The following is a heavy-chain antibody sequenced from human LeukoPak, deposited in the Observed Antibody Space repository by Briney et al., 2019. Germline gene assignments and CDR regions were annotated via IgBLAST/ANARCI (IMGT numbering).Heavy chain of an antibody. CDR3: ARYGGDSDWYFDL. J-gene: IGHJ2*01. D-gene: IGHD4-23*01. CDR1: GYSISGRNW. Sequence: PSDTLSLTCAVSGYSISGRNWWGWIRQPPGKGLEWIGHIFYSGDTYYSPSLKSRVTMSIDTSQNQFSLKLTSVTAVDTAVYFCARYGGDSDWYFDLWGRGTLVTVSS. CDR2: IFYSGDT. V-gene: IGHV4-28*01.